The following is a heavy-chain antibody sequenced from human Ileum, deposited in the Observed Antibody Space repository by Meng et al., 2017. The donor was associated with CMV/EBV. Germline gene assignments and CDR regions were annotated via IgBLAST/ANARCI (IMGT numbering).Heavy chain of an antibody. Sequence: GAGADLVKLSETLSLPCPVSGGSISGYYWSWIRQPATKGLEWIGRVYSSGSTDYNPSLQSRVTMSVDTSKNQFSLKLSSVTAADTAVYYCARGSSSWAFDYWGQGTLVTVSS. V-gene: IGHV4-4*07. D-gene: IGHD2-2*01. CDR3: ARGSSSWAFDY. CDR1: GGSISGYY. J-gene: IGHJ4*02. CDR2: VYSSGST.